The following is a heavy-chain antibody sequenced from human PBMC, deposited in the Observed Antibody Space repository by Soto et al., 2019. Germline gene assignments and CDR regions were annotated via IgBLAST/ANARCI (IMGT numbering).Heavy chain of an antibody. CDR2: ISYDGSNK. D-gene: IGHD6-13*01. V-gene: IGHV3-30*18. J-gene: IGHJ6*02. CDR3: AKGVSRIAAAPYYYYGMDV. Sequence: PGGSLRLSCAASGFTFSSYGMHWVRQAPGKGLEWVAVISYDGSNKYYADSVKGRFTISRDNSKNTLYLQMNSLRAEDTAVYYCAKGVSRIAAAPYYYYGMDVWGQGTTVTVSS. CDR1: GFTFSSYG.